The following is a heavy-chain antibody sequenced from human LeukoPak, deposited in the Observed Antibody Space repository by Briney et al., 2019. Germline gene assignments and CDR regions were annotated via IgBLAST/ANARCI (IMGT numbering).Heavy chain of an antibody. CDR3: ARDRGSSGYYYSTQHWYFDL. CDR2: VYTSGST. D-gene: IGHD3-22*01. J-gene: IGHJ2*01. CDR1: GGSISSGSYY. Sequence: SETLSLTCTVSGGSISSGSYYWSWIRQPAGKGLEWIGRVYTSGSTNYNPSLKSRVTISVDTSKNQFSLKLSSVTAADTAVYYCARDRGSSGYYYSTQHWYFDLWGRGTLVTVSS. V-gene: IGHV4-61*02.